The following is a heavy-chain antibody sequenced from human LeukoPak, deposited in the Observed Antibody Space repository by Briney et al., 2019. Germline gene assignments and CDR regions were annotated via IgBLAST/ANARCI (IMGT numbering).Heavy chain of an antibody. Sequence: GGSLRLSCAASGFTFSSYWMHWVRQAPGMGLVWVSRINTDGSSTSYADSVKGRFTISRDNAKNTLYLQMNSLRAEDTAVYYCARDYSGNTQFGGQGTLVTVSS. CDR3: ARDYSGNTQF. CDR1: GFTFSSYW. V-gene: IGHV3-74*01. CDR2: INTDGSST. J-gene: IGHJ4*02. D-gene: IGHD4-23*01.